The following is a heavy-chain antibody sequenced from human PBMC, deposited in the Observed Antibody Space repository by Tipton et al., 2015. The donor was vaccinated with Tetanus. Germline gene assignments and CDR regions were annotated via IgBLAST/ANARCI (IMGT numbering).Heavy chain of an antibody. CDR1: GDSVSSNSAA. J-gene: IGHJ3*02. CDR3: AREPLSSGDYEWSDAFDI. CDR2: TYFRSKWYN. V-gene: IGHV6-1*01. D-gene: IGHD4-17*01. Sequence: GLVKPSQTLSLTCAISGDSVSSNSAAWNWIRQSPSRGLEWLGRTYFRSKWYNDYAVSVKSRITINPDTSKNQFSLQLNSVTPEDTAVYYCAREPLSSGDYEWSDAFDIWGQGTMVTVSS.